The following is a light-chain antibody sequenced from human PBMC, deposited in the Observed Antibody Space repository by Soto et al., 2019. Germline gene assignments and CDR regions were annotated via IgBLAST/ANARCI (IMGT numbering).Light chain of an antibody. CDR2: GVK. V-gene: IGLV2-14*01. Sequence: QSVLTQPASVSGSPGQSITISCTGSGRDIGAYDYVSWYQQHPGKAPKLLIYGVKNRPSGVSYRFYASKSAFTASLTISGLQAEDEAHYDCSSYTTSYFYVFGPGTQLTVL. CDR1: GRDIGAYDY. J-gene: IGLJ1*01. CDR3: SSYTTSYFYV.